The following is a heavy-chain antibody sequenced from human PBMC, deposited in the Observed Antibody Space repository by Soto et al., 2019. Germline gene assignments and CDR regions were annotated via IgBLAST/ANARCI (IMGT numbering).Heavy chain of an antibody. CDR2: IYYSGST. Sequence: SETLSLTCTVSGDSISSYYWSWIRQPPGKGLECIGYIYYSGSTIYNPSLKSRVTMAVDTSKNQFSLKLSSVTAADTAVYYCARVHPTYYYDSSGPREYYFDYWGQGTLVTVSS. CDR3: ARVHPTYYYDSSGPREYYFDY. CDR1: GDSISSYY. J-gene: IGHJ4*02. V-gene: IGHV4-59*01. D-gene: IGHD3-22*01.